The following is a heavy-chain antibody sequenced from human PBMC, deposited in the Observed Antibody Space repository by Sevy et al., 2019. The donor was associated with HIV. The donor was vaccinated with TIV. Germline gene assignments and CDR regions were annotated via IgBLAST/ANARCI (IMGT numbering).Heavy chain of an antibody. D-gene: IGHD3-10*01. J-gene: IGHJ5*02. CDR1: GGTFSSYA. CDR2: IIPIFGTA. Sequence: ASVKVSCKASGGTFSSYAISWVRQAPGQGLEWMGGIIPIFGTANYAQKFQGRVTITADESTGTAYMELSSLRSEDTAVYYCARDVRDITMVRGVSENNWFDPWGQGTLVTVSS. V-gene: IGHV1-69*13. CDR3: ARDVRDITMVRGVSENNWFDP.